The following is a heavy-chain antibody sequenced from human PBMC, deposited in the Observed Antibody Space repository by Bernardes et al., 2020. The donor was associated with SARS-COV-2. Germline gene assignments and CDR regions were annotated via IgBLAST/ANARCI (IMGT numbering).Heavy chain of an antibody. CDR1: GFTFNNYA. Sequence: GGSLRLSCAASGFTFNNYAMNWVRQAPGKGLEWVSGVSGSGDNTYSADSVKGRFTISRDNSKNTLHLQMNSLRAEDTAVYYCAKGSYSSGWYPWGQGTLVTVSS. V-gene: IGHV3-23*01. CDR3: AKGSYSSGWYP. D-gene: IGHD6-19*01. J-gene: IGHJ5*02. CDR2: VSGSGDNT.